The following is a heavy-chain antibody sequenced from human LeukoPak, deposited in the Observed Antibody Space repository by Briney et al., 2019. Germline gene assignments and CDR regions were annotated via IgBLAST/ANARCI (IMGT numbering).Heavy chain of an antibody. D-gene: IGHD6-13*01. CDR1: GGTFSSYA. J-gene: IGHJ4*02. CDR2: IIPIFGTA. V-gene: IGHV1-69*01. CDR3: ARDGVRAAGTIDY. Sequence: SVKVSFKASGGTFSSYAISWVRQAPGQGLEWMGGIIPIFGTANYAQKFQGRVTITADESTSTAYMELSSLRSEDTAVYYCARDGVRAAGTIDYWGQGTLVTVSS.